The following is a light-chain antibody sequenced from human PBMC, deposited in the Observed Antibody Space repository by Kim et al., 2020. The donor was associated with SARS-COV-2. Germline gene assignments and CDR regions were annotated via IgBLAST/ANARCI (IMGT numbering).Light chain of an antibody. Sequence: QSALTQPASVSGSPGQSITISCTGTSSDIGSYDSVSWYQQHPGKAPKLLIYGVDNRPSGVSDRFSASKSAYTASLTISAIRAEDEAHYYCISYTSRSTLVFGGGTKVTVL. CDR1: SSDIGSYDS. CDR2: GVD. V-gene: IGLV2-14*03. CDR3: ISYTSRSTLV. J-gene: IGLJ3*02.